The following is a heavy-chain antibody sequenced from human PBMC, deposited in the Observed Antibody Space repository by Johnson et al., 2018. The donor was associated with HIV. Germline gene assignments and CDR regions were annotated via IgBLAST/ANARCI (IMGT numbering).Heavy chain of an antibody. J-gene: IGHJ3*02. CDR2: ISSSGSTI. Sequence: VQLVESGGGVVQPGGSLRLSCAASGFSVSSKYMSWVRQAPGKGLEWVSYISSSGSTIYYADSVKGRFTISRDNSKNTLYLQMNSLRAEDTAVYYCARALTTDAFDIWGQGTMVTVSS. CDR3: ARALTTDAFDI. CDR1: GFSVSSKY. V-gene: IGHV3-48*01. D-gene: IGHD4-17*01.